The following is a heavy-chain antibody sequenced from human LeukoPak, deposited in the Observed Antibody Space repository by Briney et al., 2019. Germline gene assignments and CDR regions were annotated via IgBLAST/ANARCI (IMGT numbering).Heavy chain of an antibody. J-gene: IGHJ5*02. D-gene: IGHD3-10*01. CDR2: MNPNSGNT. CDR3: ARVRGVRGVNTYNWFDP. V-gene: IGHV1-8*01. Sequence: SVKVSCKASGYTFTSYGINWVRQATGQGLEWMGWMNPNSGNTGYAQKFQGRVTMTRNTSISTAYMELSSLRSEDTAVYYCARVRGVRGVNTYNWFDPWGQGTLVTVSS. CDR1: GYTFTSYG.